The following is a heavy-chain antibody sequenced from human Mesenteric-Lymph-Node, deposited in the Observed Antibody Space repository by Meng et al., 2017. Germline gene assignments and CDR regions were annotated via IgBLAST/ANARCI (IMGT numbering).Heavy chain of an antibody. CDR3: ARNRGYYDSREFDY. D-gene: IGHD3-22*01. Sequence: GESLKISCAASGFTFSSYAMSWVRQAPGKGLEWVSAISGSGGSTYYADSVKGRFTISRDNAKNSLYLQMNSLRAEDTAVYYCARNRGYYDSREFDYWGQGTLVTVSS. J-gene: IGHJ4*02. CDR1: GFTFSSYA. CDR2: ISGSGGST. V-gene: IGHV3-23*01.